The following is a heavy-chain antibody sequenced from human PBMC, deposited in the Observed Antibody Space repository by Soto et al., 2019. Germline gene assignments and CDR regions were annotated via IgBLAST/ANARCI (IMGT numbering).Heavy chain of an antibody. CDR2: ISSSTTYI. CDR1: GFTFSRYS. J-gene: IGHJ4*02. D-gene: IGHD2-21*01. Sequence: GGSLRLSCEGSGFTFSRYSMNWVRQAPGKGLEWVASISSSTTYIYYGDSVKGRFTIARDNAKNSLYLQMDSLRDEDTALYYCASEYCTGNSCYSRIFDYWGQGTLVTVSS. V-gene: IGHV3-21*01. CDR3: ASEYCTGNSCYSRIFDY.